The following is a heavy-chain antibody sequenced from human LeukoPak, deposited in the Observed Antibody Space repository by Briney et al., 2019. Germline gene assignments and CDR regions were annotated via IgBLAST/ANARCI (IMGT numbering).Heavy chain of an antibody. Sequence: GGSLRLSCTVAGFTFSNYWMTWVRQAPGKGLEWVATIRQDGSEKYYVDSVKGRFTISRDNAKNSLFLQMNTLRAEDTAVYYCARVDCGGTSCYKDAFDMWGQGTMVSVS. D-gene: IGHD2-2*01. V-gene: IGHV3-7*01. J-gene: IGHJ3*02. CDR1: GFTFSNYW. CDR3: ARVDCGGTSCYKDAFDM. CDR2: IRQDGSEK.